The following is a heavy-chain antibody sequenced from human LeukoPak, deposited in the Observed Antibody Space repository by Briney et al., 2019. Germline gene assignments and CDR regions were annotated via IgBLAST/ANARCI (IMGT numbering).Heavy chain of an antibody. J-gene: IGHJ4*02. CDR3: ARGGWYYDW. V-gene: IGHV4-59*01. Sequence: ETLSLTCTVSGGSINSYYWNWIRQPPGKGLEWIGYIHYSGNTNYNPSLKSRVTISVDTSKNQFSLKLSSVTAADTAVYSCARGGWYYDWWGQGTLVTVSS. CDR2: IHYSGNT. D-gene: IGHD6-19*01. CDR1: GGSINSYY.